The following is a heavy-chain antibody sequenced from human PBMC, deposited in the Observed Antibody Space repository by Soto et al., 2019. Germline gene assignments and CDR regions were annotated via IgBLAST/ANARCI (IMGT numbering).Heavy chain of an antibody. J-gene: IGHJ6*02. V-gene: IGHV3-30-3*01. CDR3: GREADYLIAVADYYYYGMDV. D-gene: IGHD6-19*01. CDR2: ISYDGSNK. CDR1: GFTFSSYA. Sequence: QVQLVESGGGVVQPGRSLRLSCAASGFTFSSYAMHWVRQAPGKGLEWVAVISYDGSNKYYADSVKGRFTISRDNSKNTLYRQMNSLRAEDTAVYYCGREADYLIAVADYYYYGMDVWGQGATVTVSS.